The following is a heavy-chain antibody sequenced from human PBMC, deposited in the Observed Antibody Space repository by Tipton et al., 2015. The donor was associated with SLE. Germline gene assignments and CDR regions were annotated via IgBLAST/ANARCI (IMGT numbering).Heavy chain of an antibody. CDR2: INHSGST. CDR1: GGSFSGYY. D-gene: IGHD2/OR15-2a*01. CDR3: ARGLFYVGGGYNWFDP. J-gene: IGHJ5*02. V-gene: IGHV4-34*01. Sequence: SLTCAVYGGSFSGYYWSWIRQPPGKGLEWIGEINHSGSTNYNPSLKSRVTISVDTSKNQFSLKLSSVTAADTAVYYCARGLFYVGGGYNWFDPWGQGTLVTVSS.